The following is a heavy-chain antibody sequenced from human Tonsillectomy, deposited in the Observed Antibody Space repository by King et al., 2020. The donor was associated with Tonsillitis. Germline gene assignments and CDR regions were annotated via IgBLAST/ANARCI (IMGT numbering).Heavy chain of an antibody. CDR3: ARTEMITFGRVIADYFDY. Sequence: VQLVESGGGLIQPGGSLRLSCAASEFTVSSNYMSWVRQAPGKGLEWVSVIYSGGSTYYADSVKGRFTISRDNSKNTLYLQMNSLRAEDTAVYYCARTEMITFGRVIADYFDYWGQGTLVTVSS. CDR1: EFTVSSNY. V-gene: IGHV3-53*01. CDR2: IYSGGST. D-gene: IGHD3-16*02. J-gene: IGHJ4*02.